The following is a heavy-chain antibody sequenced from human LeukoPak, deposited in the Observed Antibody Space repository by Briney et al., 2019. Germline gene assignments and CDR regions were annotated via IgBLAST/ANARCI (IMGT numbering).Heavy chain of an antibody. CDR3: AKRYCSRTTCYDDRGAFDD. J-gene: IGHJ4*02. V-gene: IGHV4-38-2*02. D-gene: IGHD2-2*01. Sequence: SETLPLTCTVSAYSISSSNYGAWIRQPPGKGLEWIGTIYHSGSTYYNPSLKSRLTISVDTSKNQFSLKLSSVTAADTAVYYCAKRYCSRTTCYDDRGAFDDGGQGTLVTVS. CDR1: AYSISSSNY. CDR2: IYHSGST.